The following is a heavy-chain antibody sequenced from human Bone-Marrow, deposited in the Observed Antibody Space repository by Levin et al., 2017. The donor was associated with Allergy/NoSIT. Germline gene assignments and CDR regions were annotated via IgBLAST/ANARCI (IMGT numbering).Heavy chain of an antibody. CDR1: GFTFSSYA. V-gene: IGHV3-23*01. Sequence: SCAASGFTFSSYAMSWVRQAPGKGLEWVSAISGSGGSTYYADSVKGRFTISRDNSKNTLYLQMNSLRAEDTAVYYCAKVVSSGYYYGTYWGQGTLVTVSS. J-gene: IGHJ4*02. D-gene: IGHD3-22*01. CDR3: AKVVSSGYYYGTY. CDR2: ISGSGGST.